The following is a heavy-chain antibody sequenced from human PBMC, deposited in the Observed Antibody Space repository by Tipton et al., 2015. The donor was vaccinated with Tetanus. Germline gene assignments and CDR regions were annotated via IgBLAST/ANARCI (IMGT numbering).Heavy chain of an antibody. Sequence: SLRLSCAASGFTFSNYGMHWVRQAPGKGLIWVSRINSDGSSTSYADSVKGRFTISRDNAKNTLYLQMSSLRAEDTAVYYCTRDPVLGIGTRWGQGTLVVVSS. CDR2: INSDGSST. J-gene: IGHJ4*02. D-gene: IGHD1-26*01. CDR3: TRDPVLGIGTR. V-gene: IGHV3-74*01. CDR1: GFTFSNYG.